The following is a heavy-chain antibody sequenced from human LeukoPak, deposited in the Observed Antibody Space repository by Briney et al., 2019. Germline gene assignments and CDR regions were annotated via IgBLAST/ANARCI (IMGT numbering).Heavy chain of an antibody. V-gene: IGHV3-30*04. CDR3: ARLMIAAAGIRVDAFDI. D-gene: IGHD6-13*01. CDR1: GFTFGSYA. J-gene: IGHJ3*02. Sequence: GGSLRLSCAASGFTFGSYAMHWVRQAPGKGLEWVAVISYDGSNKYYADSVKGRFTISRDNSKNTLYLQMNSLRAEDTAVYYCARLMIAAAGIRVDAFDIWGQGTMVTVSS. CDR2: ISYDGSNK.